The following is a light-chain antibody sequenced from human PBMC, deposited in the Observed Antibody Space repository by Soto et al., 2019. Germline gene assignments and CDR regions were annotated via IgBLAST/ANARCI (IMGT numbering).Light chain of an antibody. V-gene: IGKV4-1*01. CDR3: QQSYSSPYT. Sequence: DIVRTQSPDSLAVSLGERATLNCKSSQSILYSSNNKNYLAWYQQKPGQPPKLLIYWASTRESGVPDRFSGSGSGTDFTLTISSLQAEDVALYYCQQSYSSPYTFGQGTKLEIK. J-gene: IGKJ2*01. CDR2: WAS. CDR1: QSILYSSNNKNY.